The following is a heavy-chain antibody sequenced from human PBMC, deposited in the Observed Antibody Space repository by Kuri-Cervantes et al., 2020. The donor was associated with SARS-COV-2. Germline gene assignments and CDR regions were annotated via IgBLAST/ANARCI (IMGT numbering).Heavy chain of an antibody. CDR2: IYPGDSDT. CDR1: GYSFTSYW. J-gene: IGHJ6*02. D-gene: IGHD5-18*01. CDR3: ARRGYSYGNQDYYYGMDV. Sequence: KVSCKGSGYSFTSYWIGWVRQMPGKGLEWMGIIYPGDSDTRYSPSFQGQVTISADKSISTAYLQRSSLKASDTAMYYCARRGYSYGNQDYYYGMDVWGQGTTVTVSS. V-gene: IGHV5-51*01.